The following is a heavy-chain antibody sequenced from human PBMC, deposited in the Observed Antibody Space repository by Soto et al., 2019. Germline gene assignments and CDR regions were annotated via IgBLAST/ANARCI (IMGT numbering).Heavy chain of an antibody. D-gene: IGHD3-10*01. CDR3: STLYYYNE. CDR1: GFTFSSYS. V-gene: IGHV3-48*01. Sequence: GGSLRLSCAASGFTFSSYSMNWVRQAPGKVLEWVSYISSSSTIYYADSVTGRFTISRDDSKNTVYLQMNSLKMEDTGIYYCSTLYYYNEGGLGTLVTVSS. CDR2: ISSSSTI. J-gene: IGHJ4*02.